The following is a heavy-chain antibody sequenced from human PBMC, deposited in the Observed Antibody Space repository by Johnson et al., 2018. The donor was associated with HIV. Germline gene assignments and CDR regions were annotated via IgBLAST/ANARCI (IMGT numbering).Heavy chain of an antibody. CDR1: GFTFSDYY. CDR2: LSSTGSTI. J-gene: IGHJ3*02. Sequence: QEQLVESGGGLVKPGGSLRLSCAASGFTFSDYYMSWIRQAPGKGLEWVSYLSSTGSTIYYADSVKGRFPISRDNSKNTLYLQMNNVRAEDTAVYYCAKDWAYSSSWYDEGLAFDIWGQGTMVTVSS. CDR3: AKDWAYSSSWYDEGLAFDI. D-gene: IGHD6-13*01. V-gene: IGHV3-11*04.